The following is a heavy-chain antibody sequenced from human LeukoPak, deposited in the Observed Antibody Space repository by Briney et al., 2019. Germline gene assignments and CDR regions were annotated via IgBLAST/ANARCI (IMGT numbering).Heavy chain of an antibody. J-gene: IGHJ4*02. Sequence: GGSLRLSCAASGFPFSNYWMHWVRQAPGKGLVWVSLLNSDGSITNYADSVKGRFTISRDNAKNTLYLQMNSLRAEDTAVYYCARSEWLPRDWGQGTLVTVSA. CDR1: GFPFSNYW. CDR3: ARSEWLPRD. V-gene: IGHV3-74*01. CDR2: LNSDGSIT. D-gene: IGHD3-3*01.